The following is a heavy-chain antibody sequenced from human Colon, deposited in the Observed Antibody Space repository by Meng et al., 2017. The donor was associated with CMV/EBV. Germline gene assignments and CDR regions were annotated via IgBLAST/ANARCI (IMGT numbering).Heavy chain of an antibody. D-gene: IGHD4-17*01. Sequence: GESLISWAVSGLNVRTKYMSWVRQAPGKRLEWVAVSYDGESTNYADFAKGRFTISRDSSKNTVYLQMNSLRPEDTAVYYCARQVRNDGRFDHWGLGTLVTVSS. CDR1: GLNVRTKY. CDR2: SYDGEST. V-gene: IGHV3-66*02. J-gene: IGHJ4*02. CDR3: ARQVRNDGRFDH.